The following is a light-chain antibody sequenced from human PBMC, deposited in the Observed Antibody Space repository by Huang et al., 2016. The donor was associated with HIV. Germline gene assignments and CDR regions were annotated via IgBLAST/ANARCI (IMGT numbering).Light chain of an antibody. CDR1: QSVSTW. Sequence: DIQMTQSPSILSASVGDRVTITCRASQSVSTWLAWYQQKPGKPPQRLIYKSSTLESGVPSRVSGSGSGTEFTLTISSLQPDDFATYYCQQYNTFWTFGQGTKV. CDR2: KSS. V-gene: IGKV1-5*03. CDR3: QQYNTFWT. J-gene: IGKJ1*01.